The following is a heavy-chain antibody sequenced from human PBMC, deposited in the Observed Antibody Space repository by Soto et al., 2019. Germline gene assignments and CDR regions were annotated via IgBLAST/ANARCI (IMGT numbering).Heavy chain of an antibody. CDR3: AREAVTTHSGDN. D-gene: IGHD4-17*01. J-gene: IGHJ4*02. V-gene: IGHV3-66*01. CDR2: IYSGGST. Sequence: GGSLRLSCAASGFTVSSNYMSWVRQAPGKGLEWVSVIYSGGSTYYADSVKGRFTISRDNSKNTLYLQMNSLRAEDTAVYYCAREAVTTHSGDNWGQGTLVTVSS. CDR1: GFTVSSNY.